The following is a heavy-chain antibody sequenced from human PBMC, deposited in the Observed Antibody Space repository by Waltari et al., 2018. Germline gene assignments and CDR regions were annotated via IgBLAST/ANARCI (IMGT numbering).Heavy chain of an antibody. Sequence: QVQLQESGPGLVKPSQTLSLTCTVSGTSFDNGAYYWTWIRQPTGKGLEWIGYIYYSGSTYYSPSLKSRVTISLDTSKNLFSLSLSSVTAADTAVYYCARINYASGSSNDYWGQGTLVTVSS. D-gene: IGHD3-10*01. V-gene: IGHV4-30-4*08. CDR2: IYYSGST. CDR3: ARINYASGSSNDY. J-gene: IGHJ4*02. CDR1: GTSFDNGAYY.